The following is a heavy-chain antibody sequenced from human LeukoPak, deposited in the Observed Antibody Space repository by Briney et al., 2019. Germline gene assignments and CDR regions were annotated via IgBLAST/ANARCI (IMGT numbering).Heavy chain of an antibody. J-gene: IGHJ4*02. CDR1: GFTFSSYA. V-gene: IGHV3-23*01. D-gene: IGHD5-12*01. Sequence: GGSLRLSCAASGFTFSSYAMSWVRQAPGKGLEWVSAISGSGGSTYYADSVKGRFTISRDNSKNTLYVQVNSLGTEDTAAYYCAKDRDIVATIFDYWGQGTLVTVSS. CDR2: ISGSGGST. CDR3: AKDRDIVATIFDY.